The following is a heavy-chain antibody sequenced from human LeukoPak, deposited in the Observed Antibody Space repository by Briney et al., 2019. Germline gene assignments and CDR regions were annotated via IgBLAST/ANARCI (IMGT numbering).Heavy chain of an antibody. CDR3: ARGVLDGEYMDV. V-gene: IGHV3-48*03. J-gene: IGHJ6*03. Sequence: PGGSLRLSCAASGFTFSSYEMNWVRQAPGKGLEWVSYISSSGSTIYYADSVKGRFTISRDNSKNTLYLQMNSLRAEDTAVYYCARGVLDGEYMDVWGKGTTVTVSS. D-gene: IGHD3-10*01. CDR2: ISSSGSTI. CDR1: GFTFSSYE.